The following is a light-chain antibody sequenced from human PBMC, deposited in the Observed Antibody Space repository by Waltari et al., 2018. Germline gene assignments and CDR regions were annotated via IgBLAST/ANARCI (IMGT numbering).Light chain of an antibody. CDR2: GSS. J-gene: IGKJ4*01. Sequence: MQMTQSPSSLSASVGDRVTITCRASRDIYVYLAWYQHKPGKVPNLLIYGSSTLQSGVPSRFSCSGSGTDFTLTISSLHPQDVGTYYCQTYDTAPLTFGGGTKVDIK. V-gene: IGKV1-27*01. CDR1: RDIYVY. CDR3: QTYDTAPLT.